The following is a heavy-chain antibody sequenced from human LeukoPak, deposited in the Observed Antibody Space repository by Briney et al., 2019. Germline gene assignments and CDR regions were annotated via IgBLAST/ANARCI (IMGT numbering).Heavy chain of an antibody. CDR2: VSGGST. CDR3: AKGGYHDGYVYY. D-gene: IGHD5-18*01. V-gene: IGHV3-23*01. CDR1: VDSFSSYS. J-gene: IGHJ4*02. Sequence: PGGSLRLFCAGSVDSFSSYSLRWGRQAPGKGLEWVSSVSGGSTYYADSVKGRFTISRDNSKKTLYLQMNSLRAEDTAVYYGAKGGYHDGYVYYWGQGTLVTVSS.